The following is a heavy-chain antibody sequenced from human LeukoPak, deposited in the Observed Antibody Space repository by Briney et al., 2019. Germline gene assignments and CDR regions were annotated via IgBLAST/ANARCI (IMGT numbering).Heavy chain of an antibody. D-gene: IGHD3-3*01. V-gene: IGHV3-43*01. J-gene: IGHJ4*02. Sequence: GGSLRLSCAASGFTFDDYTMHWVRQAPGKGLEWVSLISWDGGSTYYADSVKGRFTISRDNSKNSLYLQMNSLRTEDTALYYCAKDTGDFRSGYFDYWGQGTLVTVSS. CDR1: GFTFDDYT. CDR2: ISWDGGST. CDR3: AKDTGDFRSGYFDY.